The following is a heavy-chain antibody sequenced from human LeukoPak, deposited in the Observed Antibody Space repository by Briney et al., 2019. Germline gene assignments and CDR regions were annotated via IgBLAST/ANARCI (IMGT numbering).Heavy chain of an antibody. CDR2: TRYDGSNK. J-gene: IGHJ4*02. CDR3: ARDPTTYSGSYYIDY. V-gene: IGHV3-30*02. D-gene: IGHD1-26*01. Sequence: PGGSLRLSCAASGFTFSTYGMHWVRQAPGKGLEWVAFTRYDGSNKYYADSVKGRFTISRDNSKNTLYMQLNSLRTEDTAVYYCARDPTTYSGSYYIDYWGQGTLVTVSS. CDR1: GFTFSTYG.